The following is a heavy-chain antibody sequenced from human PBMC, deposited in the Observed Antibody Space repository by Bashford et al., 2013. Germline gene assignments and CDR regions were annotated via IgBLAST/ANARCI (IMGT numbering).Heavy chain of an antibody. D-gene: IGHD6-6*01. V-gene: IGHV1-18*01. CDR2: ISIYNGNT. Sequence: ASVKVSCKASGYTFTTYGISWVRQAPGQGPEWMGWISIYNGNTNYAQKLQGRVTMTTDTSTSTAYMELSSLVSDDTAVYFCASTRELTIGARHFDYWGQGTWSPSPQ. CDR3: ASTRELTIGARHFDY. J-gene: IGHJ4*02. CDR1: GYTFTTYG.